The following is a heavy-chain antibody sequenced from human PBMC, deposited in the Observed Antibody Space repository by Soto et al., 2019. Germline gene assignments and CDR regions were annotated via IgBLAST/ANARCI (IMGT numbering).Heavy chain of an antibody. CDR2: TYYRSEWYN. CDR1: GDSVSTSRAA. CDR3: ARGYDSTFDY. D-gene: IGHD6-13*01. V-gene: IGHV6-1*01. Sequence: SQTLSLTCAISGDSVSTSRAAWNWIRQSPSRGLEWLGRTYYRSEWYNDYAVSVKSRITINPDTSKNQFSLQLNSVTPEDTAVYYCARGYDSTFDYWGQGTLVTVSS. J-gene: IGHJ4*02.